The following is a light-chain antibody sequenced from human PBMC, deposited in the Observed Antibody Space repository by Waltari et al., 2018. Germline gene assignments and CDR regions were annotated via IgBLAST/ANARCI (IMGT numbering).Light chain of an antibody. J-gene: IGKJ1*01. CDR2: GAS. CDR1: QSVSRT. CDR3: QHYVRLPAT. Sequence: ELVLTQSPGPLSLSPGDSATLSCRASQSVSRTLAWYQQKPGQAPRPLIYGASTRATGIPERFSGGGSGTDFSLTISRLEPEDFAVYYCQHYVRLPATFGQGTKVEIK. V-gene: IGKV3-20*01.